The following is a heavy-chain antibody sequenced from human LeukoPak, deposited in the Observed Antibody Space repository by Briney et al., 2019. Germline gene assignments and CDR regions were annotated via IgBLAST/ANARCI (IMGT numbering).Heavy chain of an antibody. CDR3: LGGGAGAWYEGRGDFDY. V-gene: IGHV5-51*01. D-gene: IGHD6-19*01. Sequence: GESLKISCKGSGYSFTTNWIGWVRQMPGKGLEWVGIIYPGDSDRRHSPSFQGQVTISADKSISTAYLQWNSLKASDTATYVRLGGGAGAWYEGRGDFDYWGQGTLVTVSS. J-gene: IGHJ4*02. CDR2: IYPGDSDR. CDR1: GYSFTTNW.